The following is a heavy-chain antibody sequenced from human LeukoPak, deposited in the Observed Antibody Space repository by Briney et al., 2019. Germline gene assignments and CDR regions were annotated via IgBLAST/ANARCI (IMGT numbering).Heavy chain of an antibody. CDR2: ISSLSGTI. Sequence: GGSLRLSCAASGFTFSSYSMNWARQAPGKGLEWVSYISSLSGTIYYADSVKGRFIISRDNAQNSLFLQMNSLRAEDTAVYYCVRDQGGAVSYWGQGTLVTVSS. D-gene: IGHD3-16*01. CDR3: VRDQGGAVSY. CDR1: GFTFSSYS. J-gene: IGHJ4*02. V-gene: IGHV3-48*01.